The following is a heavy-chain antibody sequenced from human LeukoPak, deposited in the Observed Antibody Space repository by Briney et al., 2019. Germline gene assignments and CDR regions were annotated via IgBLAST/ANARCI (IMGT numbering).Heavy chain of an antibody. CDR1: GFTFSSYA. V-gene: IGHV3-23*01. D-gene: IGHD3-10*01. CDR3: AKGHGSGSYNYYYYMDV. J-gene: IGHJ6*03. CDR2: ISGSGGST. Sequence: PGGSLRLSCAASGFTFSSYAMSWVRQAPGKGLEWVSAISGSGGSTYYADSVKGRFTISRDNSKNTLHLQMNSLRAEDTAVYYCAKGHGSGSYNYYYYMDVWGKGTTVTVSS.